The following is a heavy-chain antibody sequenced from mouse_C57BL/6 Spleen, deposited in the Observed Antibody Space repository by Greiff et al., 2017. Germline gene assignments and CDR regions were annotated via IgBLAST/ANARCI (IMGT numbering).Heavy chain of an antibody. CDR3: TREPELTGTGWYFDY. CDR1: GYTFTDYE. J-gene: IGHJ2*01. Sequence: QVHVKQSGAELVRPGASVTLSCKASGYTFTDYEMHWVKQTPVHGLEWIGAIDPETGGTAYNQKFKGKAILTADKSSSTAYMELRRLTSEDSAVYYCTREPELTGTGWYFDYWGQGTTLTVSS. CDR2: IDPETGGT. D-gene: IGHD4-1*01. V-gene: IGHV1-15*01.